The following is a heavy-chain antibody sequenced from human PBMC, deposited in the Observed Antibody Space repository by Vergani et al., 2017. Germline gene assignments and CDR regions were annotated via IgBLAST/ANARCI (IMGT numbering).Heavy chain of an antibody. CDR2: IWYDGSNK. J-gene: IGHJ6*02. CDR1: GFIFSSYG. CDR3: ARDADYYYGMDV. V-gene: IGHV3-33*01. Sequence: QVQLVESGGGVVQPGRSLRLSCAASGFIFSSYGMHWVRQAPGKGLEWVAVIWYDGSNKYYADSVKGRFTISRDNSKNTLYLQMNSLRAEDTAVYYCARDADYYYGMDVWGQGTTVTVSS.